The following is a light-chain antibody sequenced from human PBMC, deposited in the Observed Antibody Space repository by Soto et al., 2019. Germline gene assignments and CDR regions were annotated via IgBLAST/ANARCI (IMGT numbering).Light chain of an antibody. CDR3: QQRSNWPPLT. V-gene: IGKV3-11*01. Sequence: EIVLTQSQATLSLSPGERAILSCSASQRVSSYLAWYRQKPGPAPRLLIYDASNRATGIPARFSGSGSGTDFTLTISSLEPEDFAVYYCQQRSNWPPLTFGGGTKVEIK. CDR1: QRVSSY. J-gene: IGKJ4*01. CDR2: DAS.